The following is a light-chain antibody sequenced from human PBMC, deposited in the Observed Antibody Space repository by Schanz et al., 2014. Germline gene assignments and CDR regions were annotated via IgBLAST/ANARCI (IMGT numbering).Light chain of an antibody. Sequence: NFMLTQPHSVSESPGKTVTISCTRSSGSIASNYVQWYQQRPGSSPTTVIYDDNQRPSGVPDRFSGSIDSSSNSASLTISGLKTEDEAAYYCQSHDPSHVVFGGGTQLTVL. CDR2: DDN. CDR1: SGSIASNY. V-gene: IGLV6-57*01. CDR3: QSHDPSHVV. J-gene: IGLJ3*02.